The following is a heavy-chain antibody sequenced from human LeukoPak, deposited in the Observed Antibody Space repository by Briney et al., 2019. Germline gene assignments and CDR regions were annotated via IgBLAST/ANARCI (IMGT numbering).Heavy chain of an antibody. Sequence: SETLSLTCAVYGGSLSGYYWSWIRQPPGKGLEWIGEINHSGSTNYNPSLKSRVTISVDTSKNQFSLKLSSVTAADTAVYYCARGYYGDSSYFDYWGQGTLVTVSS. CDR2: INHSGST. V-gene: IGHV4-34*01. D-gene: IGHD4-17*01. CDR1: GGSLSGYY. J-gene: IGHJ4*02. CDR3: ARGYYGDSSYFDY.